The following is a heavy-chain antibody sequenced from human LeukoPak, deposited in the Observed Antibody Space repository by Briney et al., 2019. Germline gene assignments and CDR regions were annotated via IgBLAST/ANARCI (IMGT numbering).Heavy chain of an antibody. CDR1: GMSLWTYG. J-gene: IGHJ6*04. V-gene: IGHV3-23*01. D-gene: IGHD3-10*02. CDR2: ISGSSSTI. CDR3: AELGITMIGGV. Sequence: GGTLRLSCVGSGMSLWTYGMSWVRQAPGKGLEWVSSISGSSSTIHYADSVKGRFTISRDNSKNTLYLQMNSLRAEDTAVYYCAELGITMIGGVWGKGTTVTISS.